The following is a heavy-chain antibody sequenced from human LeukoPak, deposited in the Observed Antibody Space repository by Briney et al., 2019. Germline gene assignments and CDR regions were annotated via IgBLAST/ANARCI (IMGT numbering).Heavy chain of an antibody. D-gene: IGHD3-16*01. CDR2: TYYRSKWYN. CDR3: ARESGDYVKFDY. V-gene: IGHV6-1*01. J-gene: IGHJ4*02. Sequence: SQTLSLTCAISGDRVSSNTAAWNWIRQSPSRGLGWLGRTYYRSKWYNEYAISVESRITINPDTSKNQFPLQLNFVTPEDTAVYYCARESGDYVKFDYWGQGTLVTVSS. CDR1: GDRVSSNTAA.